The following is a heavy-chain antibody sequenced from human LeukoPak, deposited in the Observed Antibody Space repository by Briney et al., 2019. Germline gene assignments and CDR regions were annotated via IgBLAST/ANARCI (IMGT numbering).Heavy chain of an antibody. J-gene: IGHJ4*02. CDR2: ISSSGDTI. CDR3: AREEDDSTAWYGFDY. Sequence: TGGSLRLSCAASEFTFSSYEMNWVRQAPGKGLEWVSYISSSGDTIYYADPVKGRFTISRDNAKNSLYLQMNSLRAEDTAVYYCAREEDDSTAWYGFDYWGQGTLVTVSS. D-gene: IGHD6-19*01. V-gene: IGHV3-48*03. CDR1: EFTFSSYE.